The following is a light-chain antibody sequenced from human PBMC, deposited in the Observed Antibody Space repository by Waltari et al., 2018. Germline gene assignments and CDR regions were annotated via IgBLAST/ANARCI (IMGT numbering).Light chain of an antibody. V-gene: IGKV3-11*01. CDR3: QQRSNWPPIT. CDR1: QSVSSY. CDR2: DAS. Sequence: DIVLTQSPATLSLSPGERATLSCRASQSVSSYLAWYQQNPVQAPRLLIYDASNRATGIPARFSGSGSGTDFTLTISSLEPEDFAVYYCQQRSNWPPITFGQGTRLEIK. J-gene: IGKJ5*01.